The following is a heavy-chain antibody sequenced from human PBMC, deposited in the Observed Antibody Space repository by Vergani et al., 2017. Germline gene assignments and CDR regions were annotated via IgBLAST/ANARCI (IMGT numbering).Heavy chain of an antibody. J-gene: IGHJ4*02. Sequence: QVQLQESGPGLVKPSETLSLTCTVSGGSISSYYWSWIRQPPGKGLEWIGYIYYSGSTNYNPSLKSRVTISVDTSKNKFSLKLSSVTAADTAVYYCARGPSEMYYGWGPIDYWGQGTLVTVSS. CDR1: GGSISSYY. V-gene: IGHV4-59*01. CDR2: IYYSGST. D-gene: IGHD3-10*01. CDR3: ARGPSEMYYGWGPIDY.